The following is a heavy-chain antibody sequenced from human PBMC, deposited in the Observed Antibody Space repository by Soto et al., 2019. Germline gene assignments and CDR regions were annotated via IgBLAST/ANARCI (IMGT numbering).Heavy chain of an antibody. V-gene: IGHV4-31*03. J-gene: IGHJ5*02. D-gene: IGHD2-8*01. CDR1: GDSVNSGGYY. Sequence: SETLSLTCTVSGDSVNSGGYYWTWIRHHPGKGLEWIGLINYSGSTYYSPSLKSRVTISLDTSKNQFSLRLRSVTAADTAVYYCARDHVYCRHGVCPYNWFDPWGQGTLVTVSS. CDR3: ARDHVYCRHGVCPYNWFDP. CDR2: INYSGST.